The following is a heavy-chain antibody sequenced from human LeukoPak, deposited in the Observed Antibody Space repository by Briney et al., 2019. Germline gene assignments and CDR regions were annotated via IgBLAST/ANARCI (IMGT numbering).Heavy chain of an antibody. Sequence: GGSLRLSCAAAGFTFSTYWMHWVSHAPGKGLVWVSRIKSDGSTNYADSVKGRFTISRDNANNTLSLQMNSLRPEDTGVYYCARAPSEIGGYYPEYFRHWGQGTLVTVSS. J-gene: IGHJ1*01. CDR1: GFTFSTYW. D-gene: IGHD3-22*01. V-gene: IGHV3-74*01. CDR3: ARAPSEIGGYYPEYFRH. CDR2: IKSDGST.